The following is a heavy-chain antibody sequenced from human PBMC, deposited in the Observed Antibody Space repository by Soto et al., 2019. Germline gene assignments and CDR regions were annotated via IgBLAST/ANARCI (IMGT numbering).Heavy chain of an antibody. D-gene: IGHD3-10*01. CDR1: GFTFSNYA. V-gene: IGHV3-23*01. CDR2: ISGSGGST. CDR3: ANHLWFGEFSN. Sequence: GGSLRLSCVASGFTFSNYAMNWVRQAPGRGLEWVSGISGSGGSTYYADSVKGRFTISRDNSKNTLYLQMNSLRAEDTAIYYCANHLWFGEFSNWGQGTLVTVSS. J-gene: IGHJ4*02.